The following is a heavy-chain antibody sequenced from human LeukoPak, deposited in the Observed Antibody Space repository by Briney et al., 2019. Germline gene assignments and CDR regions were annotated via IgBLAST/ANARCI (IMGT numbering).Heavy chain of an antibody. Sequence: GGSVRLSCAASGFTFSSYAMSWVGQAPGKGLEWVSAISSSGGSTYYADSVKGRFTISRDNSKNTLYLQMNSLRAEDTAVYYSAKDRSGSYYHVGWFDSWDRALLVTVSS. J-gene: IGHJ5*01. CDR1: GFTFSSYA. CDR2: ISSSGGST. D-gene: IGHD3-10*01. V-gene: IGHV3-23*01. CDR3: AKDRSGSYYHVGWFDS.